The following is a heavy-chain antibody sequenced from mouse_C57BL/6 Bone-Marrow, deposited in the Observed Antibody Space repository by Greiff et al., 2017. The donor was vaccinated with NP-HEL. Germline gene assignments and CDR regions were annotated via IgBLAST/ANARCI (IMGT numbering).Heavy chain of an antibody. Sequence: LQESGPELVKPGASVKISCKASGYSFTDYNMNWVKQSNGKSLEWIGVINPNYGTTSYNQKFKGKATLTVDQSSSTAYMQLNSLTSEDSAVYYCARYGRIYYGNYFYAMDYWGQGTSVTVSS. CDR1: GYSFTDYN. V-gene: IGHV1-39*01. D-gene: IGHD2-1*01. J-gene: IGHJ4*01. CDR3: ARYGRIYYGNYFYAMDY. CDR2: INPNYGTT.